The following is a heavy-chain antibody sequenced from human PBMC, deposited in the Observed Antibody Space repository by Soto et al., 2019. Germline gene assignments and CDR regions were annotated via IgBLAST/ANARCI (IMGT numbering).Heavy chain of an antibody. CDR2: INAANGNA. D-gene: IGHD4-17*01. V-gene: IGHV1-3*01. Sequence: GASVKVSCKASGYSFTNYAIHWVRQAPGQRLEWMGWINAANGNAYYSQKFQGRVTITRDTSASTAHMELSSLRSEDTAVYYCARAHYGGSLDFWGQGILVTVSS. CDR3: ARAHYGGSLDF. CDR1: GYSFTNYA. J-gene: IGHJ4*02.